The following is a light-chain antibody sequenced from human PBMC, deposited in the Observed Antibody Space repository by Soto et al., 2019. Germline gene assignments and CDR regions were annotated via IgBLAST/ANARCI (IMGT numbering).Light chain of an antibody. CDR1: QSVLYSSNHKNY. CDR2: WAS. CDR3: QQYYSTLFT. J-gene: IGKJ3*01. V-gene: IGKV4-1*01. Sequence: DIVMTQSPDSLAVSLGERATINCKSSQSVLYSSNHKNYLAWYQQKPGQPPKLLIYWASTRESGVPDRFSGSGSGTDFTLTISSLQAEDVAVYYCQQYYSTLFTFGPGTKVDIK.